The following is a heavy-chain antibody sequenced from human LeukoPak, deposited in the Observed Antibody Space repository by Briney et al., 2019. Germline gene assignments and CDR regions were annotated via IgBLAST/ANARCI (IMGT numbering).Heavy chain of an antibody. CDR2: IIPIFGTA. CDR1: GGTFSSYA. D-gene: IGHD2-2*01. J-gene: IGHJ1*01. V-gene: IGHV1-69*13. Sequence: SVKVSCKASGGTFSSYAISWVRQAPGQGLEWMGGIIPIFGTANYAQKFQGRVTITADESTSTAYMELSSLRSEDTAVYYCARGVVPAVIGAYFQHWGQGTLVTVSS. CDR3: ARGVVPAVIGAYFQH.